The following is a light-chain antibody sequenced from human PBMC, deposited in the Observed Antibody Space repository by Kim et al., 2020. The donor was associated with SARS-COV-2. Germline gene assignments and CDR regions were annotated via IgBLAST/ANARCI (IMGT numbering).Light chain of an antibody. J-gene: IGKJ2*01. Sequence: DIQMTQSPSSLSAPVGDRVTITCRASQSISSYLNWYQQKAGKVPKLLIYAASSLPSGVPSRFSGSGSGTDFTLTITTLQPEDAATYYCQQSYSATPHTFGQGTKLEIK. CDR1: QSISSY. V-gene: IGKV1-39*01. CDR2: AAS. CDR3: QQSYSATPHT.